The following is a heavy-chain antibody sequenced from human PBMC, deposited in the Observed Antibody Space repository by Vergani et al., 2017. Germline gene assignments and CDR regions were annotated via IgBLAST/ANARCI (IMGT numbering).Heavy chain of an antibody. CDR3: ARVGATNLRHSYYYYMDV. V-gene: IGHV3-48*03. D-gene: IGHD1-26*01. J-gene: IGHJ6*03. CDR2: ISSSGSTI. CDR1: GFTFSSYE. Sequence: EVQLVESGGGLVQPGGSLRLSCAASGFTFSSYEMNWVGQAPGKGLEWVSYISSSGSTIYYADSVKGRFTISRDNAKNSLYLQMNSLRAEDTAVYYCARVGATNLRHSYYYYMDVWGKGTTVTVSS.